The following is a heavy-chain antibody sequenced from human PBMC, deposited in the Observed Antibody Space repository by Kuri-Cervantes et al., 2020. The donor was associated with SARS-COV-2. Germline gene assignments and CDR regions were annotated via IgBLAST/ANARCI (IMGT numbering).Heavy chain of an antibody. CDR3: ARGITDYGDYGYYYGMDV. Sequence: GSLRLSCAVYGGSFSGYYWSWIRQPPGKGLEWIGEINHSGSTNYNPSLKSRVTISVDTSKNQFSLKLSSVTAAETAVYYCARGITDYGDYGYYYGMDVWGQGTTVTVSS. V-gene: IGHV4-34*01. CDR2: INHSGST. J-gene: IGHJ6*02. CDR1: GGSFSGYY. D-gene: IGHD4-17*01.